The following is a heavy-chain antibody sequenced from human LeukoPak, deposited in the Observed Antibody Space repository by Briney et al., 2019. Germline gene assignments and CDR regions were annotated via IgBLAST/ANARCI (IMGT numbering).Heavy chain of an antibody. CDR2: IGYEGVHK. Sequence: GGSLRLSCAASGSTFNNFGMHWVRQAPGKGLEWVAFIGYEGVHKYYADSVKGRFTISKDNSKNTLYLQMNSLRAEDTAVYYCAGCLNTIFGVVDAFDIWGQGTMVTVSS. V-gene: IGHV3-30*02. CDR3: AGCLNTIFGVVDAFDI. J-gene: IGHJ3*02. CDR1: GSTFNNFG. D-gene: IGHD3-3*01.